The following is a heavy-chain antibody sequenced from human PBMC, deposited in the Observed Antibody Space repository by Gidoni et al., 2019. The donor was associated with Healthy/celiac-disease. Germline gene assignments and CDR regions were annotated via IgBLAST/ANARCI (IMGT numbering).Heavy chain of an antibody. Sequence: QVQLQQWGAGLLKPSETLSLTCAVYGGSCSGYYWSWIRQPPGKGLEWIGEINHSGSTNYNPSLKSRVTISVDTSKNQFSLKLSSVTAADTAVYYCARGDYDFWSGHAFDIWGQGTMVTVSS. D-gene: IGHD3-3*01. J-gene: IGHJ3*02. CDR2: INHSGST. CDR3: ARGDYDFWSGHAFDI. V-gene: IGHV4-34*01. CDR1: GGSCSGYY.